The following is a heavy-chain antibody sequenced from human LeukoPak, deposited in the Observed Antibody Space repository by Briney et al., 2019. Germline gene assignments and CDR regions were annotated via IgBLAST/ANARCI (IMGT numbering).Heavy chain of an antibody. D-gene: IGHD3-10*01. CDR2: FDPEDGET. Sequence: GASVKVSCKVSGYTLTELSMHWVRQAPGKGLEWMGGFDPEDGETIYAQKFQGRVTMTEDTSTDTAYMELSSLRSEDTAVYYCARVADYYGSGSYYKRSFDPWGQGTLVTVSS. V-gene: IGHV1-24*01. CDR1: GYTLTELS. CDR3: ARVADYYGSGSYYKRSFDP. J-gene: IGHJ5*02.